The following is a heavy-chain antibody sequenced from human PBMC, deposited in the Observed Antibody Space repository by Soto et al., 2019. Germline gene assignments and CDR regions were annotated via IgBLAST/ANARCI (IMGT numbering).Heavy chain of an antibody. D-gene: IGHD1-1*01. CDR2: IYYIGRT. J-gene: IGHJ5*02. CDR3: ARHGVPIQLGPHFDP. CDR1: GDSISRTFFY. V-gene: IGHV4-39*01. Sequence: QLQLQESAPGLVKPSETLSLICNVSGDSISRTFFYWGWIRQPPGKGLEWIGSIYYIGRTYYNPCLKSRVTISVAASKNQFSLRLSSVTAADTALYSCARHGVPIQLGPHFDPWGQGTLVTVYS.